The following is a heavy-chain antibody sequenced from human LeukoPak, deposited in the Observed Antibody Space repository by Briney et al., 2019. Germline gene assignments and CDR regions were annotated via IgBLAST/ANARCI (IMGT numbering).Heavy chain of an antibody. J-gene: IGHJ1*01. D-gene: IGHD4-17*01. Sequence: GASVKVSCKASGGTFNSYAISWVRQAPGQGLEWMGGIIPIFGTANYAQKFQGRVTITADKSTNTAYMELSSLRSEDTAVYYCARGPPVTRVEYFEHWGQGTLVTVSS. V-gene: IGHV1-69*06. CDR1: GGTFNSYA. CDR3: ARGPPVTRVEYFEH. CDR2: IIPIFGTA.